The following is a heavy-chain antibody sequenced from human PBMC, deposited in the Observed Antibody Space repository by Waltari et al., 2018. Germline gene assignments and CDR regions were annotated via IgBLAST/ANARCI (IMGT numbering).Heavy chain of an antibody. CDR3: AKTFDYQGKDAFDI. V-gene: IGHV4-39*07. Sequence: QLQLQESGPGLVKPSETLSLTCTVSGGSISSSSYYWGWIRQPPGKGLEWIGSIYYSGSTYYNPSRKSRVTISVDTSKNQFSLKLSSVTAADTAVYYCAKTFDYQGKDAFDIWGQGTMVTVSS. D-gene: IGHD3-9*01. J-gene: IGHJ3*02. CDR1: GGSISSSSYY. CDR2: IYYSGST.